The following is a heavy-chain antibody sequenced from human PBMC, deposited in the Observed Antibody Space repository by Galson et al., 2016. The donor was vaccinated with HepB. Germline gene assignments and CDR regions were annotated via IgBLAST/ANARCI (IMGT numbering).Heavy chain of an antibody. V-gene: IGHV3-23*01. CDR1: GFTFSRYA. CDR2: ISGSGGNT. CDR3: AKDSGSMIVVATTLDY. D-gene: IGHD3-22*01. J-gene: IGHJ4*02. Sequence: SLRLSCAASGFTFSRYAMSWVRQAPGKGLEWVSGISGSGGNTYYADSVKGRFTISRDNSKNTLYLQMNGLRAEDTAVYYCAKDSGSMIVVATTLDYWGQGTLVTVSS.